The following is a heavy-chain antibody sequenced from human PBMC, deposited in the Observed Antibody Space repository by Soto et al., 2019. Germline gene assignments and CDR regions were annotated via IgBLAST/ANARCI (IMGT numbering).Heavy chain of an antibody. Sequence: EVQLVESGGGLVEPGGSLRLSCAASGFTFSSYSMNWVRQAPGKGLEWVSSISSSSSYIYYADSVKGRFTISRDNAKNSLYLQMNSLRAEDTAVYYCARDPRFLEWLPVYMDVWGKGTTVTVSS. J-gene: IGHJ6*03. CDR3: ARDPRFLEWLPVYMDV. CDR1: GFTFSSYS. V-gene: IGHV3-21*01. D-gene: IGHD3-3*01. CDR2: ISSSSSYI.